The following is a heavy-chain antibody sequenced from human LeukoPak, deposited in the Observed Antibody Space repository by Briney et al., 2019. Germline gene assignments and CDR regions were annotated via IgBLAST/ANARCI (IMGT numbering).Heavy chain of an antibody. V-gene: IGHV1-69*05. Sequence: GSSVKVSCKASGGTFSSYAISWVRQAPGQGLEWMGGIIPIFGTATYAQKFQGRVTITTDESTSTAYMELSSLRSEDTAVYYCARLTLPAAISAPFDPWGQGTLVTVSS. CDR2: IIPIFGTA. J-gene: IGHJ5*02. CDR1: GGTFSSYA. CDR3: ARLTLPAAISAPFDP. D-gene: IGHD2-2*01.